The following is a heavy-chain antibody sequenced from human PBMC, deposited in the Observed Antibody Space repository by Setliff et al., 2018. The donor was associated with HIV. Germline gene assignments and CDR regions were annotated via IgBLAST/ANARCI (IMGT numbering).Heavy chain of an antibody. CDR3: ARSRGTQQEEYYFDY. Sequence: PSETLSLTCTVSGGSISSGGYYWSWIRQPAGKGLEWIGRIYSSGSTTYSPSLKSRVTILLDTAKNQFSLKLSSVTAADTAVYYCARSRGTQQEEYYFDYWGPGTLVTVSS. CDR2: IYSSGST. V-gene: IGHV4-61*02. D-gene: IGHD5-12*01. CDR1: GGSISSGGYY. J-gene: IGHJ4*02.